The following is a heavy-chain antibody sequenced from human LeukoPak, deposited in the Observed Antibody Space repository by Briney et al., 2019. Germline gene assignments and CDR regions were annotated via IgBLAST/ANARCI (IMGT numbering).Heavy chain of an antibody. J-gene: IGHJ4*02. D-gene: IGHD4-17*01. Sequence: GGSLRLSCAASGFTFSSFGMNWVRQAPGKGLEWVSAISGSGGSTYYVDSVKGRFTISRDNSKNTLYLQMNSLRAEDTAVYYCAKATTVTTSVRDYWGQGTLVTVSS. CDR2: ISGSGGST. CDR3: AKATTVTTSVRDY. V-gene: IGHV3-23*01. CDR1: GFTFSSFG.